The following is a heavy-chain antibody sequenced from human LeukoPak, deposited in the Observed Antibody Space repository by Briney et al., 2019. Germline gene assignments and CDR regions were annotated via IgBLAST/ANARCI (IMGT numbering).Heavy chain of an antibody. V-gene: IGHV3-48*03. CDR1: GFTFSSDA. D-gene: IGHD3-10*01. J-gene: IGHJ4*02. CDR3: AKKEEYYFDY. Sequence: GRSLRLSCAASGFTFSSDAMNWVRQAPGKGLEWVSYISSSGSTMYYADSVKGRFTISRDNAKNSLYLQMNSLRAEDTAVYYCAKKEEYYFDYWGQGTLVAVSS. CDR2: ISSSGSTM.